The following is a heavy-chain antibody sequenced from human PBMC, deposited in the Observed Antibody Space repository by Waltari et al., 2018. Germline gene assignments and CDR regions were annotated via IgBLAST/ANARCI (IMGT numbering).Heavy chain of an antibody. CDR2: IGPRYSYT. J-gene: IGHJ6*03. V-gene: IGHV5-10-1*01. D-gene: IGHD1-1*01. CDR3: ARTSTRDFYYMDV. CDR1: GYDFSTFW. Sequence: EVQLVQSGAEVKRPGESLRISCEGSGYDFSTFWITRVRQLPGKGLEWMGRIGPRYSYTNYSPSFRGHVPRSVDRSNSNADIPWSGLRASDTAIYYCARTSTRDFYYMDVWGKGTTVTVSS.